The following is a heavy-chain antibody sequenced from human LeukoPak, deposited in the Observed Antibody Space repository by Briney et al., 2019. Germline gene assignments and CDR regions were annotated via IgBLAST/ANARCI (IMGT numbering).Heavy chain of an antibody. J-gene: IGHJ4*02. V-gene: IGHV1-18*01. CDR3: ARAPIAAAGGY. Sequence: ASVKVSCKASGYTFTSYGISWVRQAPGQGLDWMGWVSAYTGNTNYAKKLQGRVTMTTDTSTTTAYMELRSLRSDDTAVYYCARAPIAAAGGYWGQGTLVTVSS. CDR1: GYTFTSYG. CDR2: VSAYTGNT. D-gene: IGHD6-13*01.